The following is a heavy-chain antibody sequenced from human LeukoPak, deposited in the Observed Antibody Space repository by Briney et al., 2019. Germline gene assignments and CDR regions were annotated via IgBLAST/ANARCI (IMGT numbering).Heavy chain of an antibody. D-gene: IGHD3-22*01. CDR1: GYSFTNYW. J-gene: IGHJ4*02. CDR2: IDPGDSDT. V-gene: IGHV5-51*01. Sequence: GESLKISCKGSGYSFTNYWIGWVRQMPGKGPEWMGIIDPGDSDTRYGPSFQGQVTISADKSITTAYLQWSSLKASDNAVYYCARVGDNSAYYFFDYWGQGTLVTVSS. CDR3: ARVGDNSAYYFFDY.